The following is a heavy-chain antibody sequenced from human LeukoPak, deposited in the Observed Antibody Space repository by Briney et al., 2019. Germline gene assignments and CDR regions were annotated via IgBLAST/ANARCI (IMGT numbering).Heavy chain of an antibody. CDR1: GGSISSYC. Sequence: SETLSLTCTVSGGSISSYCWSWIRQPPGKGLEWIGYIYYSGSTNYNPSLKSRVTISVDTSKNHFSLKLSSVIAADTAVYYCARGNEGNFDYWGQGTLVTVSS. CDR2: IYYSGST. CDR3: ARGNEGNFDY. D-gene: IGHD1-1*01. V-gene: IGHV4-59*01. J-gene: IGHJ4*02.